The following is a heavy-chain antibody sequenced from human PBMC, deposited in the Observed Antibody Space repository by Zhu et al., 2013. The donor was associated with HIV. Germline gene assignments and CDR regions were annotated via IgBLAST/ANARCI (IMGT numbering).Heavy chain of an antibody. V-gene: IGHV1-2*02. CDR1: GYTFTDYY. CDR3: AREGRGPLI. J-gene: IGHJ3*02. D-gene: IGHD2-15*01. Sequence: QVQLVQSGAEVRKPGASVKVSCKASGYTFTDYYLHWVRQAPGQGLEWMGWINPNSGATNSAQNFQGRVTMTRDTSISTAYMELSRLRSDDTAVYYCAREGRGPLIWGQGTMVTVSS. CDR2: INPNSGAT.